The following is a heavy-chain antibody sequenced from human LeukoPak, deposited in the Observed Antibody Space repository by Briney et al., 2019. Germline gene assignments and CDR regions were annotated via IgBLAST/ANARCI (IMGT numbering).Heavy chain of an antibody. CDR3: AKDAVFGDYEWVFDY. CDR1: GFTFSSYA. CDR2: ISYDGSNK. D-gene: IGHD4-17*01. V-gene: IGHV3-30*18. J-gene: IGHJ4*02. Sequence: GGSLRLSCAASGFTFSSYAMSWVRQDPGKGLEWVAVISYDGSNKYYADSVKGRFTISRDNSKNTLYLQMNSLRAEDTAVYYCAKDAVFGDYEWVFDYWGQGTLVTVSS.